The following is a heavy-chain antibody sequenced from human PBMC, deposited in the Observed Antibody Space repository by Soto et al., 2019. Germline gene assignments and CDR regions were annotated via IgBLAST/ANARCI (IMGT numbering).Heavy chain of an antibody. D-gene: IGHD2-2*02. CDR1: GGSISSGDYY. Sequence: PSETLSLTCTVSGGSISSGDYYWSWIRQPPGKGLEWIGYIYYSGSTYYNPSLKSRVTISVDTSKNQFSLKLSSVTAADTAVYYCARVLYCISTSCYRGLYYYGMDVWGQGTTVPVSS. CDR2: IYYSGST. V-gene: IGHV4-30-4*01. J-gene: IGHJ6*02. CDR3: ARVLYCISTSCYRGLYYYGMDV.